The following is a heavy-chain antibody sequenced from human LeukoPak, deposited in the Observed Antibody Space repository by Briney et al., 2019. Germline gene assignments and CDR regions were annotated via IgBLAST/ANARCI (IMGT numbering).Heavy chain of an antibody. CDR3: ARVFGAHRYYDFWSGYDNWFDP. CDR2: IYYSGST. J-gene: IGHJ5*02. Sequence: SETLSLTCTVSGGSISSSSYYWGWIRQPPGKGLEWIGSIYYSGSTYYNPSLKSRVTISVDTSKNQFSLKLCSVTAADTAVYYCARVFGAHRYYDFWSGYDNWFDPWGQGTLVTVSS. CDR1: GGSISSSSYY. V-gene: IGHV4-39*01. D-gene: IGHD3-3*01.